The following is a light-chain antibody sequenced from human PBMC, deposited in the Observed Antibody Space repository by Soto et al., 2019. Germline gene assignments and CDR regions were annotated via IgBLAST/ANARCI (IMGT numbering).Light chain of an antibody. V-gene: IGLV2-18*02. Sequence: QSALTQPPSVSGSPGQSVTISCTGTSSDVGSYNRVSWYQQPPGTAPKLMIYEVSNRPSGVPDRFSGSKSGNTASLTISGLQAEDEADSYCSSYTSSSTSVVFGGGTKLTVL. CDR1: SSDVGSYNR. CDR2: EVS. CDR3: SSYTSSSTSVV. J-gene: IGLJ2*01.